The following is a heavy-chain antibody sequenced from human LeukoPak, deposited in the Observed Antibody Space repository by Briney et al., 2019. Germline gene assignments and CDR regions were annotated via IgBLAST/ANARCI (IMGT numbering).Heavy chain of an antibody. CDR3: AKGGYDFWSGXSAGLXYYYYGMDV. D-gene: IGHD3-3*01. CDR2: ISGSGGST. V-gene: IGHV3-23*01. CDR1: GFTFSSYA. Sequence: GGSLRLSCAASGFTFSSYAMSWVRQAPGKGLEWVSAISGSGGSTYYADSVKGRFTISRDNSKNTLYLQMNSLRAEDTAVYYCAKGGYDFWSGXSAGLXYYYYGMDVWGQGTTVTVSS. J-gene: IGHJ6*02.